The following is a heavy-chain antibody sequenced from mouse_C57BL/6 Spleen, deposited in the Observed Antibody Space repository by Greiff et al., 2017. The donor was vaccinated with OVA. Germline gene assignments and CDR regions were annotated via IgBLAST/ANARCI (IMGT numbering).Heavy chain of an antibody. Sequence: VQLQQSGPELVKPGASVQISCKASGYSFTDYNMNWVKQSNGKSLEWIGVINPNYGTTSYNQKFKGKATLTVDQSSSSAYMQLNILTSEDSAVYYWSRESNHYAMDYWGQGTSVTVSS. D-gene: IGHD3-3*01. CDR1: GYSFTDYN. V-gene: IGHV1-39*01. CDR2: INPNYGTT. J-gene: IGHJ4*01. CDR3: SRESNHYAMDY.